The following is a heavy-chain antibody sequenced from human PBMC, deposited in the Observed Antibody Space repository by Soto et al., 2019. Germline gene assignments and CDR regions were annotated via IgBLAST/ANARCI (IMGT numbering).Heavy chain of an antibody. CDR2: INPENGGT. CDR3: VRVSYYYIRSGYYSDP. J-gene: IGHJ5*02. D-gene: IGHD3-3*01. Sequence: ASVKVSCKASGYTFTGYYIHWVRQPPRQGLEWMGWINPENGGTKLAQEFQARVTMTRDKSIATVYMEMSSFPSDDTAVYYGVRVSYYYIRSGYYSDPCGQGTLVTVSA. CDR1: GYTFTGYY. V-gene: IGHV1-2*02.